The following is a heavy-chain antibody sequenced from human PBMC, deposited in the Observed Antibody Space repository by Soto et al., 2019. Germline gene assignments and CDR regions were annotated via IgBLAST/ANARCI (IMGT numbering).Heavy chain of an antibody. CDR1: GGSFSRYY. D-gene: IGHD1-26*01. Sequence: SETLSLTCAVCGGSFSRYYWSWIRQPPGKGLEWIGDINHSGSTNYNPSLKSRVTISVDTSKNQFSLKLSSVTAADTAVYYCAARPRGSYYGGNFDYWGQGTLVTVS. CDR3: AARPRGSYYGGNFDY. J-gene: IGHJ4*02. CDR2: INHSGST. V-gene: IGHV4-34*01.